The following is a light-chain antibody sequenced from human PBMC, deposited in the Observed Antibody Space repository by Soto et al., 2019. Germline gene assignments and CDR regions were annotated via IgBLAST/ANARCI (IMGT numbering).Light chain of an antibody. CDR2: LGS. CDR1: QNLLNSNGYNY. V-gene: IGKV2-28*01. CDR3: MQALQTPLT. Sequence: DIVMTQSPLSLPVTPGEPASISCRSSQNLLNSNGYNYLDWYVQKLGQSPQLLIYLGSSRASGVPDRFSGSGSGTDFTLKISRVEAEDVGVYYCMQALQTPLTFGGGTMVEIK. J-gene: IGKJ4*01.